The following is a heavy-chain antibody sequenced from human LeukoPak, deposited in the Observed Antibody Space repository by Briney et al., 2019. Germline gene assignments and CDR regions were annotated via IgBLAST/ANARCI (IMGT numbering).Heavy chain of an antibody. Sequence: PSQTLSLTCTVSGGSISSGGYYWSWIRQHPGKGLEWIGYIYYSGSTYYNPSLKSRVTISVDTSKNKFSLKLSSVTAADTAVYYCARGSPAEWLDPWGQGTLVTVSS. J-gene: IGHJ5*02. CDR2: IYYSGST. CDR1: GGSISSGGYY. D-gene: IGHD2-2*01. V-gene: IGHV4-31*03. CDR3: ARGSPAEWLDP.